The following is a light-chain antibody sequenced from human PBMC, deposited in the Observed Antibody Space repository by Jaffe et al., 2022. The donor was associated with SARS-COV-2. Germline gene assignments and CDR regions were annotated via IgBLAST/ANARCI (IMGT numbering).Light chain of an antibody. Sequence: QSALTQPASVSGSPGQSITISCTGGSSDIGAYNFLSWYQQRPGKAPKVLIYAVSDRPSGVSNRFSASKSGNTASLTISSLQTEDEADYYCSSLTASSTLVFGTGTKVTVL. CDR3: SSLTASSTLV. CDR1: SSDIGAYNF. J-gene: IGLJ1*01. CDR2: AVS. V-gene: IGLV2-14*01.